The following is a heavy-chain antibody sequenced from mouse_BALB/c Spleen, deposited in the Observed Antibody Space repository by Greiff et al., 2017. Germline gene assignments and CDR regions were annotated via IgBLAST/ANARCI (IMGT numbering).Heavy chain of an antibody. CDR3: ARWRYGSSGAMDY. J-gene: IGHJ4*01. CDR2: INPYNDGT. Sequence: VQLKESGPELVKPGASVKMSCKASGYTFTSYVMHWVKQKPGQGLEWIGYINPYNDGTKYNEKFKGKATLTSDKSSSTAYMELSSLTSEDSAVYYCARWRYGSSGAMDYWGQEPQSPSPQ. V-gene: IGHV1-14*01. CDR1: GYTFTSYV. D-gene: IGHD1-1*01.